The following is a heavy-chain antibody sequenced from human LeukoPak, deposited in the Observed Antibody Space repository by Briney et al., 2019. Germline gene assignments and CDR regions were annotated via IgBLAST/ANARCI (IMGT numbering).Heavy chain of an antibody. Sequence: PGRSLRLSCASSGFTFSNYGMHWVRQAPGRGLEWVAVIWNDGSIKYYGDSVKGRFTISRDNSKNTLYLQMNSVRAEDTAVYYCARAVGPFDFWGPGTKVIVSS. CDR3: ARAVGPFDF. V-gene: IGHV3-33*01. CDR2: IWNDGSIK. CDR1: GFTFSNYG. J-gene: IGHJ3*01.